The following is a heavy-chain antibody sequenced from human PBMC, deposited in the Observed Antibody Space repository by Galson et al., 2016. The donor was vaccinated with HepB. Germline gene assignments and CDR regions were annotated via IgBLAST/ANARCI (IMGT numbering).Heavy chain of an antibody. V-gene: IGHV3-30*18. D-gene: IGHD6-13*01. J-gene: IGHJ4*02. Sequence: SLRLSCAASGFTFSSYGMHWVRQAPGKGLEWVAVLSYDGRQKKYGDSVKGRFTISRDNSNNTLYLQMDSLRPEDTAVYYCAKGVKAAAGTLDADWGQGILVTVSS. CDR3: AKGVKAAAGTLDAD. CDR2: LSYDGRQK. CDR1: GFTFSSYG.